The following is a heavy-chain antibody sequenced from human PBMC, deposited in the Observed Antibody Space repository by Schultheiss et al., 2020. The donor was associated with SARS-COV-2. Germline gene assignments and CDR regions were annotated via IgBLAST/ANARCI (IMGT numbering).Heavy chain of an antibody. V-gene: IGHV4-59*12. J-gene: IGHJ4*02. CDR1: GGSISSYY. Sequence: SETLSLTCTVSGGSISSYYWSWIRQPPGKGLEWIGYIYYSGSTNYNPSLKSRVTMSVDTSKNQFSLKLSSVTAADTAVYYCARVVAAAGVDYWGQGTLVTVSS. D-gene: IGHD6-13*01. CDR3: ARVVAAAGVDY. CDR2: IYYSGST.